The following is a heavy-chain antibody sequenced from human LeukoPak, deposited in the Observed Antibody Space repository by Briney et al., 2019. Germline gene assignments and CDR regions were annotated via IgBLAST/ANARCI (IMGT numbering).Heavy chain of an antibody. J-gene: IGHJ4*02. CDR3: ANVYCSGGSCYPGPYDY. Sequence: GASVKVSCKASGYTFTSYGISWVRQAPGQGLEWMGCISAYNGNTNYAQKLQGRVAMTTDTSTSTAYMELRSLRSDDTAVYYCANVYCSGGSCYPGPYDYWGQGTLVTVSS. CDR2: ISAYNGNT. CDR1: GYTFTSYG. D-gene: IGHD2-15*01. V-gene: IGHV1-18*01.